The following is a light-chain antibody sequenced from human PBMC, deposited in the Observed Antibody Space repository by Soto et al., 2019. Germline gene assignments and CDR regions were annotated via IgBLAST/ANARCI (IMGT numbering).Light chain of an antibody. CDR3: SSYRASSTTHNV. CDR2: DVS. CDR1: SSDVGGYNY. Sequence: QSALTQPASLSGSPGQSITISCTGTSSDVGGYNYVSWYQQHPGKAPKLMIYDVSNRPSGVSNRFSGSKSGNTASLTISGLQAEDEADYYCSSYRASSTTHNVFGTGTEVTVL. V-gene: IGLV2-14*03. J-gene: IGLJ1*01.